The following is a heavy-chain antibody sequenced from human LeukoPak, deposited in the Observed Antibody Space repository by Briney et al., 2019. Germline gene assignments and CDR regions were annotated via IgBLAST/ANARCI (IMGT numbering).Heavy chain of an antibody. D-gene: IGHD3-22*01. CDR2: ISYDGSNK. Sequence: GGSLRLSCAASGFTFSSYAMHWVRQAPGKGLEWVAVISYDGSNKYYADSVKGRFTISRDNSKNTLYLQMNSLRAEDTAVYYCARDLSVTMTPIHPYFDYWGQGTLVTVSS. CDR1: GFTFSSYA. J-gene: IGHJ4*02. V-gene: IGHV3-30-3*01. CDR3: ARDLSVTMTPIHPYFDY.